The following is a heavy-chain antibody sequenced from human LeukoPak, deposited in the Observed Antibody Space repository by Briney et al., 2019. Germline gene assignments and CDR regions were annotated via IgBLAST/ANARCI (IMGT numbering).Heavy chain of an antibody. CDR1: GFTFDDYA. J-gene: IGHJ3*02. Sequence: GGSLRLSCAASGFTFDDYAMHWVRQAPGKGLEWVSLISGDGGSTYYADSVKGRFTISRDNSKNSLYLQMNSLRTEDTALYYCAEDNCSSTSCSDAFDIWGQGTMVTVSS. CDR2: ISGDGGST. CDR3: AEDNCSSTSCSDAFDI. D-gene: IGHD2-2*01. V-gene: IGHV3-43*02.